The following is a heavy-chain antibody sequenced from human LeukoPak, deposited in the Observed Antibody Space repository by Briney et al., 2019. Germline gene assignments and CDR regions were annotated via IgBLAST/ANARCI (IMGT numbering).Heavy chain of an antibody. V-gene: IGHV1-18*01. D-gene: IGHD5-12*01. Sequence: GASVKVSCKASGYTFTSYDITWVRQAPGQGLEWMGWITPYNGNTNYAQKLQGRVTMTTDTSTSTAYMELGSLRSDDTAVYYCARDSDYSGYDWFVYWGQGTLVTVSS. J-gene: IGHJ4*02. CDR3: ARDSDYSGYDWFVY. CDR1: GYTFTSYD. CDR2: ITPYNGNT.